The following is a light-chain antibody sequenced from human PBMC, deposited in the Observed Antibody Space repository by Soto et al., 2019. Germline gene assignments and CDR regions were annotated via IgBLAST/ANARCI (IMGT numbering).Light chain of an antibody. V-gene: IGKV3-11*01. CDR3: QQRYGWPS. CDR2: DTS. Sequence: IVLTQSPATLSLSPGERATLSCRASQTVNGYLAWYQHKLGQAPRLLIYDTSNRATGVPARFSGSGSGTYFTLIISSVDPEDSAVYYCQQRYGWPSFGQGTKLEIK. J-gene: IGKJ2*01. CDR1: QTVNGY.